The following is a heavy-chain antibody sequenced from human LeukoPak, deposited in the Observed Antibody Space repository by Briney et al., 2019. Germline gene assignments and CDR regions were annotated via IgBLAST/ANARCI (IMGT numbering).Heavy chain of an antibody. Sequence: ASVKVSCKASGYTFTSYYMHWVRQAPGQGLEWMGWISAYNGNTNYAQKLQGRVTMTTDTSTSTAYMELRSLRSDDTAVYYCAREGDTAMVYYWGQGTLVTVSS. CDR3: AREGDTAMVYY. J-gene: IGHJ4*02. CDR1: GYTFTSYY. CDR2: ISAYNGNT. V-gene: IGHV1-18*04. D-gene: IGHD5-18*01.